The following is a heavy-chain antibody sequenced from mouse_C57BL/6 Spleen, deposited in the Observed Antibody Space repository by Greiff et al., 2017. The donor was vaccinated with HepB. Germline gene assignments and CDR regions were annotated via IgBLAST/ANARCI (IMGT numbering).Heavy chain of an antibody. CDR2: INPSTGGT. J-gene: IGHJ3*01. V-gene: IGHV1-42*01. Sequence: EVQLQQSGPELVKPGASVKISCKASGYSFTGYYMNWVKQSPEKSLEWIGEINPSTGGTTYNQKFKAKATLTVDKSSSTAYMQLKSLTSEDSAVYYCARKTYGSSYGWFAYWGQGTLVTVSA. CDR1: GYSFTGYY. D-gene: IGHD1-1*01. CDR3: ARKTYGSSYGWFAY.